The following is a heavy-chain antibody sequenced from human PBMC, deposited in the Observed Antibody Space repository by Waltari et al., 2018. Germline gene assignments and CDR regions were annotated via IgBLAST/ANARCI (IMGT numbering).Heavy chain of an antibody. D-gene: IGHD3-10*01. CDR2: IRYDGGEK. CDR3: ARGAGLIWFGEADPRRFDY. J-gene: IGHJ4*02. CDR1: GFTFSTYL. Sequence: VQLVESGGGLVQPGGSLRPSCEASGFTFSTYLLSWVRQTPGKGLEWVANIRYDGGEKVYVDSVKGRFIVSKDNAKNSLYLQMNSLRAEDTAVYYCARGAGLIWFGEADPRRFDYWGQGTQVTVSS. V-gene: IGHV3-7*01.